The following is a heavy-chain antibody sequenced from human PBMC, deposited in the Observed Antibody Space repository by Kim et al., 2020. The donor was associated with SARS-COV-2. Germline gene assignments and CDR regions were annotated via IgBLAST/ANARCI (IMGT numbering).Heavy chain of an antibody. V-gene: IGHV4-39*07. D-gene: IGHD5-12*01. J-gene: IGHJ6*02. CDR2: IYYSGST. CDR1: GGSISSSSYY. CDR3: ARVLAVEMATRGGYYYGMDV. Sequence: SETLSLTCTVSGGSISSSSYYWGWIRQPPGKGLEWIGSIYYSGSTYYNPSLKSRVTISVDTSKNQFSLKLSSVTAADTAVYYCARVLAVEMATRGGYYYGMDVWGQGTTVTVSS.